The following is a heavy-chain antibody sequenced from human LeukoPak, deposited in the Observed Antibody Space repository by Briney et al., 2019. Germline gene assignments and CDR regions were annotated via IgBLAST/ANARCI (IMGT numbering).Heavy chain of an antibody. CDR1: GFTFSSYG. CDR3: AKSSAYSSSWYFGWFDP. Sequence: PGRSLRLSCAASGFTFSSYGMHWVRQAPGKGLEWVAVISYDGSNKYYADSVKGRFTISRDNSKNTLYLQMSSLRAEDTAVYYCAKSSAYSSSWYFGWFDPWGQGTLVTVSS. J-gene: IGHJ5*02. CDR2: ISYDGSNK. V-gene: IGHV3-30*18. D-gene: IGHD6-13*01.